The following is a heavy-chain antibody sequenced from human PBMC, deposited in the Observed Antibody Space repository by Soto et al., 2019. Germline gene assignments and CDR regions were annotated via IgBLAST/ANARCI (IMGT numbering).Heavy chain of an antibody. Sequence: ASVKVSCKTSGYTFSNYGITWVRQAPGQPLEWLGWISLYSDGTSYAQKFRGRVSMTTDTSTTTAYMELRSLRSDDTAVYHCARVVPGAEAWFGPWGQGTLVTVSS. J-gene: IGHJ5*02. CDR2: ISLYSDGT. CDR3: ARVVPGAEAWFGP. V-gene: IGHV1-18*01. CDR1: GYTFSNYG.